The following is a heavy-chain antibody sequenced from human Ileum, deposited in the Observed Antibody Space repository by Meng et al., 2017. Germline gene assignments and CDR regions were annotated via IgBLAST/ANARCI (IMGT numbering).Heavy chain of an antibody. J-gene: IGHJ4*02. CDR2: IIDSGDST. V-gene: IGHV3-23*01. Sequence: GGSLRLSCAASGFTFSGYAMTWVRQAPGKGLEWVSGIIDSGDSTFYADSVKGRFTISRDNSKNTLYLEMNSLRGEDTAIYYCAKGGFGSGAYYTVFQYWGQGTLVTVSS. D-gene: IGHD3-10*01. CDR3: AKGGFGSGAYYTVFQY. CDR1: GFTFSGYA.